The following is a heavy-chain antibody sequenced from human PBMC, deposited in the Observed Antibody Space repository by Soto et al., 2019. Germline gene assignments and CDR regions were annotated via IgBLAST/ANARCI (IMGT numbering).Heavy chain of an antibody. CDR1: GGSISSSSYY. CDR3: ARHTVVTIGYFDL. D-gene: IGHD2-15*01. CDR2: IYYSGST. Sequence: QLQLQESGPGLVKPSETLSLTCTVSGGSISSSSYYWGWIRQPPGKGLEWIGSIYYSGSTYYNPSLKSRVTISVDTSKNQFSLKLSSVTAADTAVYYCARHTVVTIGYFDLWGRGTLVTVSS. J-gene: IGHJ2*01. V-gene: IGHV4-39*01.